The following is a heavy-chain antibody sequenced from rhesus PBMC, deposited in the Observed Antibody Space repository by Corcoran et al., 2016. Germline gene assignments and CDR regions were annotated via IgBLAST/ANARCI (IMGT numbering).Heavy chain of an antibody. D-gene: IGHD2-21*01. V-gene: IGHV1-1*01. J-gene: IGHJ4*01. CDR2: ISPYKGNK. CDR1: GYTFTSYY. CDR3: TRGGYCTGSGSYPYRGGFDY. Sequence: QVQLVQPGAEIKQPGASVKLSCKASGYTFTSYYMHWVRQATGQGLEWIRLISPYKGNKGYAQHYQGRVTIPKDTSTRTGYIDLSRLRSEDTAVYYCTRGGYCTGSGSYPYRGGFDYWGQGVLVTVSS.